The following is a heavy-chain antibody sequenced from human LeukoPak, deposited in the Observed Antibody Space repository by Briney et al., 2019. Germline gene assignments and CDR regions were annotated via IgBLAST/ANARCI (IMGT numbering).Heavy chain of an antibody. Sequence: ASVTVSCKASGGTFSSYAISWVRQAPGQGLEWMGGIIPIFGTVNYAQKFQGRVTITADKSTSTAYMELSSLRSEDTAVYYCARSLFRFLEWSYRSYYYYYMDVWGKGTTVTVSS. V-gene: IGHV1-69*06. J-gene: IGHJ6*03. CDR1: GGTFSSYA. CDR2: IIPIFGTV. D-gene: IGHD3-3*01. CDR3: ARSLFRFLEWSYRSYYYYYMDV.